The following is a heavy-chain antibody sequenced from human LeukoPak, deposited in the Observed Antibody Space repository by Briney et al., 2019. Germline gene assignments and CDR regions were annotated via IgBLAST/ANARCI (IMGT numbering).Heavy chain of an antibody. CDR3: ATTRYYDFWSGYHNFDY. CDR1: GGSISSSSYY. V-gene: IGHV4-39*01. Sequence: SETLSLTCTVSGGSISSSSYYWGWIRQPPGKGLEWIGSIYYSGSTYYNPSLKSRVTISVDTSKNQFSLKLSSVAAADTAVYYCATTRYYDFWSGYHNFDYWGQGTLVTVSS. CDR2: IYYSGST. D-gene: IGHD3-3*01. J-gene: IGHJ4*02.